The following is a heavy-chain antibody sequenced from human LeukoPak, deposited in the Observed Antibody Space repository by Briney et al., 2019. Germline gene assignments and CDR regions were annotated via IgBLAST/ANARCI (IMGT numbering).Heavy chain of an antibody. CDR3: AKDRRLRYFDWHFDY. Sequence: GGSLRLSCAASGFTFSSYSMYWVRQAPGKGLEWVSYISSSSSTIYYADSVKGRFTISRDNSKNTLYLQMNSLRAEDTAVYYCAKDRRLRYFDWHFDYWGQGTLVTVSS. CDR1: GFTFSSYS. J-gene: IGHJ4*02. D-gene: IGHD3-9*01. CDR2: ISSSSSTI. V-gene: IGHV3-48*01.